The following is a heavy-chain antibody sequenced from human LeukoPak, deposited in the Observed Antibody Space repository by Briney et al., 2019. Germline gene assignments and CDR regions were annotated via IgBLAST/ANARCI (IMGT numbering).Heavy chain of an antibody. Sequence: ASVKVSCKASGYTFTSYYMHWVRQAPGQGLEWMGIINPSGGSTSYAQKFQGRVTMTRDTSISTAYMELSRLRSDDTAVYYCARDRDYYDSSLDYWGQGTLVTVSS. CDR2: INPSGGST. V-gene: IGHV1-46*01. J-gene: IGHJ4*02. CDR3: ARDRDYYDSSLDY. D-gene: IGHD3-22*01. CDR1: GYTFTSYY.